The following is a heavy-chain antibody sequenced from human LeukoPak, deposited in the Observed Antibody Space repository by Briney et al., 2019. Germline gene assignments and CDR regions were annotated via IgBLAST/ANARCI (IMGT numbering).Heavy chain of an antibody. CDR2: ISWNSGSI. D-gene: IGHD6-13*01. CDR1: GFTFDDYA. J-gene: IGHJ6*03. CDR3: ARPGPYSPNYYYYMDV. Sequence: QPGGSLRLSCAASGFTFDDYAMHWVRQAPGKGLEWVSGISWNSGSIGYADSVKGRFTISRDNAKNSLYLQMNSLRAEDTALYYCARPGPYSPNYYYYMDVWGKGTTVTVSS. V-gene: IGHV3-9*01.